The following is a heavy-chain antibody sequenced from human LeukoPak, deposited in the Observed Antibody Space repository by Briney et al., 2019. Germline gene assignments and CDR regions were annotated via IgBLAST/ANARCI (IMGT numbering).Heavy chain of an antibody. Sequence: SETLSPTCTVSGGSITRGRYSWGWIRQPPGKGLEWIGTIYYSGSNARNPSLKSRVTMSLDTSKNQFSLNLTSVTAADTALYYCARNANGVCVYGGQGTLASVSS. J-gene: IGHJ4*02. CDR1: GGSITRGRYS. CDR3: ARNANGVCVY. D-gene: IGHD2-8*01. CDR2: IYYSGSN. V-gene: IGHV4-39*01.